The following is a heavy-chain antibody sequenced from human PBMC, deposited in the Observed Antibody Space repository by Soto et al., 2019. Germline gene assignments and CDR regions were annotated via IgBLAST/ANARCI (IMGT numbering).Heavy chain of an antibody. CDR3: AIQLSISGTSGWFDP. CDR2: ISGSGSYI. CDR1: GFTFSSYS. V-gene: IGHV3-21*01. J-gene: IGHJ5*02. Sequence: GGSLRLSCAASGFTFSSYSMNWVRQAPGKGLEWVSCISGSGSYIYFADSVKGRFTISRDNAKNSLYLHLNSLRAEDTAVYYCAIQLSISGTSGWFDPCGQGTLVTVYS. D-gene: IGHD1-20*01.